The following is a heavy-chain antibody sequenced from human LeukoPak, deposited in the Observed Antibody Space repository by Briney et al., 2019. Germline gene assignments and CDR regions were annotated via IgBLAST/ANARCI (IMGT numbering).Heavy chain of an antibody. CDR3: TTDSSGGYGSGFDY. CDR2: IKSKTDGGTT. V-gene: IGHV3-15*01. CDR1: GFTFSNAW. J-gene: IGHJ4*02. D-gene: IGHD5-12*01. Sequence: PGGSLRLSCAASGFTFSNAWMSWVRQAPGKGLEWVGRIKSKTDGGTTDYAAPVKGRFTISRDDSKNTLYLQTNSLKTEDTAVYYCTTDSSGGYGSGFDYWGQGTLVTVSS.